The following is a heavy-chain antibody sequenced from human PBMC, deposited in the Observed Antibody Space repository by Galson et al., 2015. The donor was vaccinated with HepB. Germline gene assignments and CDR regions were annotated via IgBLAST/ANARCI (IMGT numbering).Heavy chain of an antibody. CDR2: VSNGGDRT. J-gene: IGHJ4*02. CDR3: AKDLQRSSGWFSVEY. D-gene: IGHD6-19*01. CDR1: GFIFSNFD. V-gene: IGHV3-23*01. Sequence: RLSCAASGFIFSNFDMIWVRQAPGKGLEWVSAVSNGGDRTYYADSVKGRFTISRDNAKNTVYLQMHSLRAEDTAVYYCAKDLQRSSGWFSVEYWGQGALVTVSS.